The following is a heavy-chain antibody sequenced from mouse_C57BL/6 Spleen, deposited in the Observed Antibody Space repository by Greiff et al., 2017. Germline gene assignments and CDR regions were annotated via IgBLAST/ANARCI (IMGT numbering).Heavy chain of an antibody. V-gene: IGHV3-1*01. CDR3: ATGSYVYFDV. Sequence: DVKLQESGPGMVKPSQSLSLTCTVTGYSITSGYDWHWIRHFPGNKLEWMGYISYSGSTNYNPSLKSRISITHDTSKNHFFLKLNSVTTEDTATYYCATGSYVYFDVWGTGTTVTVSS. J-gene: IGHJ1*03. CDR2: ISYSGST. D-gene: IGHD1-1*02. CDR1: GYSITSGYD.